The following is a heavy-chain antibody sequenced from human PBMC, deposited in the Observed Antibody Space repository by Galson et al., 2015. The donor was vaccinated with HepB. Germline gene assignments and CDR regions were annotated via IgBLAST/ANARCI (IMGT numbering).Heavy chain of an antibody. V-gene: IGHV3-48*03. J-gene: IGHJ4*02. D-gene: IGHD1-26*01. CDR1: GFSLSSYE. CDR2: ISTGGHNM. CDR3: ARDAMGRGSGSYSAFDY. Sequence: SLRLSCAASGFSLSSYEMSWVRQAPGKGLEWLSYISTGGHNMYYADSVKGRFTTSRDNSKNILYLQINSLRTEDTAVYYCARDAMGRGSGSYSAFDYWGQGTLVTVSS.